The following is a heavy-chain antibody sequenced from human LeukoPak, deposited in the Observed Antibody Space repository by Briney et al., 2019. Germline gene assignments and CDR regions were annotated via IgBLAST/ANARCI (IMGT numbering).Heavy chain of an antibody. J-gene: IGHJ3*02. V-gene: IGHV3-30-3*01. CDR3: ARAGHSSLDI. CDR2: ISYDGSNK. CDR1: GFTFSSYA. Sequence: PGGSLRLSCAASGFTFSSYAMHWVRQAPGKGLEWVAVISYDGSNKYYADSVKGRFTISRDNSKNTLYLQMNSLRAEDTAVYYCARAGHSSLDIWGQGTMVTVSS. D-gene: IGHD6-13*01.